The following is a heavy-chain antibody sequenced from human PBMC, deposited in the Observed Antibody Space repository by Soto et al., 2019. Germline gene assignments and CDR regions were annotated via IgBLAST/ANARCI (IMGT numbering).Heavy chain of an antibody. CDR3: ARRLGYSGSYFDY. J-gene: IGHJ4*02. D-gene: IGHD1-26*01. V-gene: IGHV3-7*01. Sequence: GGSLILSCAASGFTFSSYWMSWVRQAPGKGLEWVANIKQDGSEKYYVDSVKGRFTISRDNAKNSLYLQMNSLRAEDTAVYYCARRLGYSGSYFDYWGQGTLVTVSS. CDR2: IKQDGSEK. CDR1: GFTFSSYW.